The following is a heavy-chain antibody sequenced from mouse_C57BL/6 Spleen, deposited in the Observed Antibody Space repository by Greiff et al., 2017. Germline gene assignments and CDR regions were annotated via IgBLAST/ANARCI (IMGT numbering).Heavy chain of an antibody. CDR2: INPNNGGT. CDR1: GYTFTDYY. D-gene: IGHD2-3*01. V-gene: IGHV1-26*01. J-gene: IGHJ2*01. CDR3: ARGVRWSYFDY. Sequence: EVQLQQSGPELVKPGASVKISCKASGYTFTDYYMNWVKQSHGKSLEWIGDINPNNGGTSYNQKFKGKATLTVDKSSSTAYMELRSLTSEDSAVYYCARGVRWSYFDYWGQGTTLTVSS.